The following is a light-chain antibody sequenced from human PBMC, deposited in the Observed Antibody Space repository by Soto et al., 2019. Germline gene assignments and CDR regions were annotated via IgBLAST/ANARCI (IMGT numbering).Light chain of an antibody. CDR1: QSVSSN. CDR3: QQYNNWLPIT. Sequence: IAQSPATLTRYPGERATLSWRASQSVSSNLAWYQQKPGQAPRLLIYGASTRATGIPARFSGSGSGTEFTLTISSLQSEDFAVYYCQQYNNWLPITFGQGTRLEFK. CDR2: GAS. J-gene: IGKJ5*01. V-gene: IGKV3-15*01.